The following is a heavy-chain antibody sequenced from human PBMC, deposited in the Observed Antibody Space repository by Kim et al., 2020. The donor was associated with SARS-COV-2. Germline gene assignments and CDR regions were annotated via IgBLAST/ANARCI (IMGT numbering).Heavy chain of an antibody. V-gene: IGHV3-11*05. CDR1: GFTFSDYY. D-gene: IGHD3-16*02. Sequence: GGSLRLSCAASGFTFSDYYMSWIRQAPGKGLEGFSYISSSSSYTNYADSVKGRFTISRDNAKNSLYLQMNSLRAEDTAVYYCARVGYDYVWGSYRDYYYYYGMDVWGQGTTVTVSS. J-gene: IGHJ6*02. CDR2: ISSSSSYT. CDR3: ARVGYDYVWGSYRDYYYYYGMDV.